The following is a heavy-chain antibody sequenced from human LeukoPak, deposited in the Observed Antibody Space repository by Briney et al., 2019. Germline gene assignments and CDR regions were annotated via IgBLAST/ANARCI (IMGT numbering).Heavy chain of an antibody. CDR3: ARDWGVPAALDY. J-gene: IGHJ4*02. Sequence: GGSLRLSCAASGFTFSSYAMHWVRQAPGKGLEWVAVISYDGSNKYYADSVKGRFTISRDNAKNSLYLQMNSLRAEDTAVYYCARDWGVPAALDYWGQGTLVTVSS. CDR1: GFTFSSYA. V-gene: IGHV3-30*04. CDR2: ISYDGSNK. D-gene: IGHD2-2*01.